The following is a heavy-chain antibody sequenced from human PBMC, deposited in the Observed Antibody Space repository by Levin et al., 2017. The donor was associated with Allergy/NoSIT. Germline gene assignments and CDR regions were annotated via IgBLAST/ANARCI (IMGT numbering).Heavy chain of an antibody. Sequence: GGSLRLSCAASGFTFKNSAMGWVRQAPGQGLEWVSGISGSGEDIHYADSLKGRLTISRDNSKSTLYLQINSLRVEDTATYYCARGITIFGIGRLDYWGQGTPVTVSS. CDR3: ARGITIFGIGRLDY. D-gene: IGHD3-3*01. J-gene: IGHJ4*02. CDR1: GFTFKNSA. V-gene: IGHV3-23*01. CDR2: ISGSGEDI.